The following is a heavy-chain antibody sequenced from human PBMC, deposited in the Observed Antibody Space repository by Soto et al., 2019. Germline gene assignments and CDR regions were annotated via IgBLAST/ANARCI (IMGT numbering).Heavy chain of an antibody. J-gene: IGHJ6*03. CDR1: GFTFSSYS. V-gene: IGHV3-21*01. D-gene: IGHD2-8*01. CDR2: ISSSSSYI. Sequence: GGSLRLSCAASGFTFSSYSMNWVRQAPGKGLEWVSSISSSSSYIYYADSVKGRFTISRDNAKNSLYLQMNSLRAEDTAVYYCARAVGGDCTNGVCPKVYSYYYMDVWGKGTTVTVS. CDR3: ARAVGGDCTNGVCPKVYSYYYMDV.